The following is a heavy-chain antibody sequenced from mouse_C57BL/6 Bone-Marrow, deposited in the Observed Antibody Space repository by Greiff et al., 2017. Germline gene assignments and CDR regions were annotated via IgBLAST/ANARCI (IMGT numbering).Heavy chain of an antibody. D-gene: IGHD3-3*01. CDR2: IYPRSGNT. Sequence: QVQLQQSGAELARPGASVKLSCKASGYTFTSYGISWVKQRTGQGLEWIGEIYPRSGNTYYNEKFKGKATLTADTYSSTAYMELRSLTSEDSAVYVCARLRVFRAVDYWGQGTSVTVSS. CDR1: GYTFTSYG. V-gene: IGHV1-81*01. J-gene: IGHJ4*01. CDR3: ARLRVFRAVDY.